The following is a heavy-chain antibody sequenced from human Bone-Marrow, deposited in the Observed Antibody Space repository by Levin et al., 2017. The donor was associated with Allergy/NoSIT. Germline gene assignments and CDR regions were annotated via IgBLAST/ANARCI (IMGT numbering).Heavy chain of an antibody. D-gene: IGHD1-26*01. CDR1: GGSISSYY. V-gene: IGHV4-59*01. J-gene: IGHJ3*02. CDR3: ARAEWDPRRRDAFDI. CDR2: IYYSGST. Sequence: NAGGSLRLSCTVSGGSISSYYWSWIRQPPGKGLEWIGYIYYSGSTNYNPSLKSRVTISVDTSKNQFSLKLSSVTAADTAVYYCARAEWDPRRRDAFDIWGQGTMVTVSS.